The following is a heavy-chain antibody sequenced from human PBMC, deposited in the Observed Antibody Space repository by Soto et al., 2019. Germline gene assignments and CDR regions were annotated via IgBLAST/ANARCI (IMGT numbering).Heavy chain of an antibody. CDR1: RGSISSYY. CDR2: ISYSGST. Sequence: QVQLQESGPGLVKPSETLSLTCTVSRGSISSYYWSWIRQPPGKGLEWIGYISYSGSTNYNPSLKSRVIISVDTSKNQFSLRLSSVTAADTAVYFCARGARDYSSSSDWAQGTLVTVSS. CDR3: ARGARDYSSSSD. J-gene: IGHJ4*02. V-gene: IGHV4-59*01. D-gene: IGHD6-6*01.